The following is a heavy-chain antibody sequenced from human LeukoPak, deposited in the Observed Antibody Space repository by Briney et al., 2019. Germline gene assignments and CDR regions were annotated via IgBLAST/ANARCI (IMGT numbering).Heavy chain of an antibody. CDR3: AKASCGGGCYVES. J-gene: IGHJ4*02. CDR1: IDSAYY. V-gene: IGHV4-38-2*02. Sequence: SSETLSLTCSVSIDSAYYWGWIRQPPGKGLEWVGSISRDGNPSYNPSLKSRVTLSIQTSQNQISLRLSSVTAADTAVYYCAKASCGGGCYVESWGQGTLVTVSS. CDR2: ISRDGNP. D-gene: IGHD2-21*02.